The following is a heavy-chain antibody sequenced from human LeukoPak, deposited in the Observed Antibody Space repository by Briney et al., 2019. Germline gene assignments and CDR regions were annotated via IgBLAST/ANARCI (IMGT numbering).Heavy chain of an antibody. CDR1: GVSISSYY. CDR2: IYYSGST. D-gene: IGHD6-13*01. CDR3: ARFSVAAAGTGWFDP. Sequence: ASETLSLTCTVSGVSISSYYWSWIRQPPGKGLELIGYIYYSGSTNYNPSLKSRVTISIDTSKNQLSLKLSSVTAADTAVYCCARFSVAAAGTGWFDPWGQGTLVTVSA. V-gene: IGHV4-59*01. J-gene: IGHJ5*02.